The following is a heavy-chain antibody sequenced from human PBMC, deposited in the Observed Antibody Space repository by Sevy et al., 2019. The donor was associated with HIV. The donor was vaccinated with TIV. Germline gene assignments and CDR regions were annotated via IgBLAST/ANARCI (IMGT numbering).Heavy chain of an antibody. CDR1: GGPFSSFA. D-gene: IGHD5-12*01. CDR3: ATVGGYSAFEGPYYIDY. J-gene: IGHJ4*02. Sequence: ASVKDSCKASGGPFSSFAFSWVRQAPGQGLEWMGGIIPLSTTTNYAQKFQGRVTITADESTSTAYMELSSLTSDDTAVYYCATVGGYSAFEGPYYIDYWGQGTLVTVSS. CDR2: IIPLSTTT. V-gene: IGHV1-69*13.